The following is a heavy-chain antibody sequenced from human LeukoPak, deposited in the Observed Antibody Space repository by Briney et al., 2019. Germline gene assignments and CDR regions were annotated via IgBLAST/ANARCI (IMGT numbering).Heavy chain of an antibody. CDR3: ARGFSH. J-gene: IGHJ4*02. Sequence: SETLSLTCAVYGGSFNNYYWSWLRQPPGKGLEWIGEISHSGSTNYNPSLKGRVTVSLDTSKNQFSLKLGSVTAADTAVYYCARGFSHWGQGTLVTVSS. CDR2: ISHSGST. V-gene: IGHV4-34*01. CDR1: GGSFNNYY.